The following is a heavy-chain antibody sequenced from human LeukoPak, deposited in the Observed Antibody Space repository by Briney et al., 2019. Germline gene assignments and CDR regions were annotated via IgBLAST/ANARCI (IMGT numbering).Heavy chain of an antibody. J-gene: IGHJ4*02. V-gene: IGHV3-23*01. CDR3: ARDDF. CDR2: ISGSGGST. Sequence: GGSLRLSCAASGFTFSSYAMSWVRQAPGKGLEWVSGISGSGGSTNYADSVKGRFTISGDNSKHTLFLQLNSLRAEDTAVYYCARDDFWGQGTLVTVSS. CDR1: GFTFSSYA.